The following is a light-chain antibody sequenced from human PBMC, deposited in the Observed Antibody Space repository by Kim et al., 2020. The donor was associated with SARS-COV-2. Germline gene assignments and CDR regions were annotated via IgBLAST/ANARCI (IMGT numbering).Light chain of an antibody. V-gene: IGLV3-19*01. CDR2: RKN. CDR1: SLRSYY. Sequence: SSELTQDPAVSVALGQTVRITCQGHSLRSYYATWYQQKPGQAPILLIYRKNNRPSGIPDRFSGSSSGNTASLPITGTQAGDQADYYCNSRDTNDIVLFGG. J-gene: IGLJ2*01. CDR3: NSRDTNDIVL.